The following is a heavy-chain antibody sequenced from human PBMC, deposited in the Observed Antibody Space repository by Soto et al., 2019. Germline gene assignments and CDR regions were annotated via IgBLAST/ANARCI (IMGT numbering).Heavy chain of an antibody. V-gene: IGHV4-59*01. J-gene: IGHJ4*02. D-gene: IGHD2-2*01. CDR2: IYYSGST. CDR3: AREMPPHYFDY. CDR1: GGSISSYY. Sequence: SETLSLTCTVSGGSISSYYWSWIRQPPGKGLEWIGYIYYSGSTNYNPSLKSRVTISVDTSKNQFSLKLSSVTAADTAVYYCAREMPPHYFDYWGQGTLVTVSS.